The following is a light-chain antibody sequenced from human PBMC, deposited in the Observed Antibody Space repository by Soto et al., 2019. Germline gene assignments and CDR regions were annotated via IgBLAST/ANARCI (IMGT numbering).Light chain of an antibody. CDR2: DVS. Sequence: QSALTQPRSVSGSPVQSVTISCTGTSSDVGGYNYVSWYQQHPGKAPKLMIYDVSKRPSGVPDRFSGSKSGNTASLTISGLQAEDEADYYCCSYAGSYTPYYVFGTGTKLTVL. V-gene: IGLV2-11*01. CDR3: CSYAGSYTPYYV. J-gene: IGLJ1*01. CDR1: SSDVGGYNY.